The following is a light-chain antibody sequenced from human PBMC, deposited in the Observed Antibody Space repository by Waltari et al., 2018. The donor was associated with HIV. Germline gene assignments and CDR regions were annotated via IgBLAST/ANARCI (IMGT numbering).Light chain of an antibody. J-gene: IGKJ2*01. CDR1: QTISSY. CDR2: AAS. Sequence: DIQMTQSPSSLSASVGDRVTITCRASQTISSYLNWYRQKPGTVPELLIYAASSLHDGVPSKCSGGGAGTDFTLTISSVQPEELATYECQQTYSSRDTFGQGTKQDIK. V-gene: IGKV1-39*01. CDR3: QQTYSSRDT.